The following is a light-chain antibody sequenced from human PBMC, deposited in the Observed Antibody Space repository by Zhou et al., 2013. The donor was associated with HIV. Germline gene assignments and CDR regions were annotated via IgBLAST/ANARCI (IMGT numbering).Light chain of an antibody. CDR3: MQRYTTPRT. J-gene: IGKJ1*01. V-gene: IGKV2-28*01. CDR1: QSLLHSNGYNY. Sequence: DIVMTQSPLSLPVTPGEPASISCRSSQSLLHSNGYNYLDWYLQKPGQSPQLLIYLGSNRASGVPDRFSGSGSGTDFTLKISRVEAEDVGVYYCMQRYTTPRTFGQGTKVE. CDR2: LGS.